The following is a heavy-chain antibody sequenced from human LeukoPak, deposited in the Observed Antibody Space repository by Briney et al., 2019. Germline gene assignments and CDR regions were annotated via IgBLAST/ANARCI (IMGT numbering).Heavy chain of an antibody. J-gene: IGHJ4*02. D-gene: IGHD1-1*01. CDR3: ARDLIRLDFDY. CDR1: GFTFDDYT. CDR2: ISWDGGST. V-gene: IGHV3-43*01. Sequence: PGGSLRLSCAASGFTFDDYTMHWVRQAPGKGLEWVSLISWDGGSTYYADSVKGRFTISRDNSKNSLYLQMNSLRAEDTAVYYCARDLIRLDFDYWGQGTLVTVSS.